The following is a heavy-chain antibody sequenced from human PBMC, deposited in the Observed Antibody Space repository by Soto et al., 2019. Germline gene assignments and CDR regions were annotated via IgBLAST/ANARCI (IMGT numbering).Heavy chain of an antibody. CDR2: ISAYNGNT. CDR1: GYTFTSYG. D-gene: IGHD6-13*01. Sequence: GASVKVSCKASGYTFTSYGISWVRQAPGQGLEWMGWISAYNGNTNYAQKLQGRVTMTTDTSTSTAYMELRSLRSDDTAVYYCASTMRAAAGTGWFDPWGQGTLVTVSS. J-gene: IGHJ5*02. CDR3: ASTMRAAAGTGWFDP. V-gene: IGHV1-18*01.